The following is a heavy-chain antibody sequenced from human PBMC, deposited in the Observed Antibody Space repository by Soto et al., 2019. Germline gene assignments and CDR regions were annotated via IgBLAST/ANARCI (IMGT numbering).Heavy chain of an antibody. CDR2: ISVDNGDT. Sequence: QVQLVQSGAEVKKPGASVRVSCTASGYTFTSHGIGWVRQAPGQGLQWMGWISVDNGDTNYAQKFQGRVTMSTDTSTSTADMELRSLRSDDTAVYYCARRFGGYFDYWGQGTLVTVSS. CDR3: ARRFGGYFDY. D-gene: IGHD3-3*01. V-gene: IGHV1-18*04. J-gene: IGHJ4*02. CDR1: GYTFTSHG.